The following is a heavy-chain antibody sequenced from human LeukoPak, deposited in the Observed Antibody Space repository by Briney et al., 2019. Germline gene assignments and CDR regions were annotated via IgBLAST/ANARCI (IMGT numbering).Heavy chain of an antibody. CDR2: IRGSGDNT. V-gene: IGHV3-23*01. Sequence: QPGGSLRLSCAASGFTFSNYGMTWVRQAPGKGLEWVSGIRGSGDNTWYADSVKGRFTISRDNSRKPLDLQMHSLRAEDTAVYYCAKASVWTMVRIVSYFDEWGQGIQVTVSS. CDR1: GFTFSNYG. CDR3: AKASVWTMVRIVSYFDE. J-gene: IGHJ4*02. D-gene: IGHD3-10*01.